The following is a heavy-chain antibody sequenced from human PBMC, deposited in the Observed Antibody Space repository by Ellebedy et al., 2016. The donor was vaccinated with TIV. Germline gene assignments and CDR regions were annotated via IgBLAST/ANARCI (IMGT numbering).Heavy chain of an antibody. V-gene: IGHV3-15*01. CDR3: AGRGY. CDR2: VKSKTDGGTR. Sequence: GESLKISXAVSGFTFSNDWMSWVRQAPGKGLEWLGRVKSKTDGGTRDYAAPVKGRFTISRDDSKNTLYLQMNSLKTEDTAVYYCAGRGYWGQGTLVTVSS. J-gene: IGHJ4*02. CDR1: GFTFSNDW.